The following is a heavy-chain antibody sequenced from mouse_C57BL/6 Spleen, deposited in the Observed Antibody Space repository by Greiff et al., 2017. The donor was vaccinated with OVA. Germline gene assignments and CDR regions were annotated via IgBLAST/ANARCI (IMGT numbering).Heavy chain of an antibody. J-gene: IGHJ2*01. CDR3: ARGLAGTFDY. Sequence: EVKLMESGGGLVKPGGSLKLSCAASGFTFSDYGMHWVRQAPEKGLEWVAYISSGSSTIYYADTVKGRFTISRDNAKNTLFLQMTSLRSEDTAMYYCARGLAGTFDYWGQGTTLTVSS. CDR2: ISSGSSTI. D-gene: IGHD4-1*01. V-gene: IGHV5-17*01. CDR1: GFTFSDYG.